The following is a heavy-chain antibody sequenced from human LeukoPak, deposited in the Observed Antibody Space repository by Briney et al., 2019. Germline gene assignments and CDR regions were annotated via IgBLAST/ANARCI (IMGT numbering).Heavy chain of an antibody. CDR1: GFTTATYG. CDR3: ATLAAGSLDY. J-gene: IGHJ4*02. CDR2: IRFDGSNR. Sequence: GGSLKLSCAASGFTTATYGLHWVRQAPGKGLEWLAFIRFDGSNRYYADSVKGRFTISRDTSKNMLYLQMNSLGAEDTAVYYCATLAAGSLDYWGQGTLVTVAS. D-gene: IGHD3-10*01. V-gene: IGHV3-30*02.